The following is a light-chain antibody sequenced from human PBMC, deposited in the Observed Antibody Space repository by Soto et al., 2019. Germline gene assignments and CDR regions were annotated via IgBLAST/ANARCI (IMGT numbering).Light chain of an antibody. V-gene: IGKV3-11*01. CDR2: DAS. J-gene: IGKJ2*01. CDR3: QQRSNWPPT. Sequence: EIVLTQSPATQSLSPGERATLSCRASQSVSSYLAWYQQKPGQAPRLLIYDASNRATGIPARFSGSGSGTDFTLTISILEPEDFAVYYCQQRSNWPPTFGQGTKLQIK. CDR1: QSVSSY.